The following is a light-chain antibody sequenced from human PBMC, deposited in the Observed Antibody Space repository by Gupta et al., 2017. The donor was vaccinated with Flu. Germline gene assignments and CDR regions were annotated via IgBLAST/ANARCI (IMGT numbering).Light chain of an antibody. V-gene: IGLV2-14*03. CDR1: SSDIGGQDQ. J-gene: IGLJ3*02. CDR2: DVT. Sequence: ITISCTGSSSDIGGQDQVSWYQQHPGKAPKVMMYDVTNRPSGISNRFSGSKSGKQASLTICGLQAEDEAEYFCNSSNSRPTYWVFGGGTKLTVL. CDR3: NSSNSRPTYWV.